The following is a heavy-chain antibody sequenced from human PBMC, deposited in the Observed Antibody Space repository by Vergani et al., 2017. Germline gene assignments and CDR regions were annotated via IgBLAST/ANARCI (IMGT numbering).Heavy chain of an antibody. CDR1: GGTFSSYA. D-gene: IGHD3-22*01. CDR3: ARQDRYYYDSSGYYSFDY. V-gene: IGHV1-69*01. CDR2: IIPIFGTA. Sequence: QVQLVQSGAEVKKPGSSVKVSCKASGGTFSSYAISWVRQAPGQGLEWMGGIIPIFGTANYAQKFQGRVTITADESTSTAYMELSSLRSEDTAVYYCARQDRYYYDSSGYYSFDYWGQGTLVTVSS. J-gene: IGHJ4*02.